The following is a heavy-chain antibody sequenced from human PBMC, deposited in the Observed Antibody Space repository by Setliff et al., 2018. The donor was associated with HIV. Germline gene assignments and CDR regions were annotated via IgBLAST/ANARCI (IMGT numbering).Heavy chain of an antibody. Sequence: GGSLRLSCAASGFSFSSYGMNWVRQAPGKGLGWVSYISSTSSNIYYVDSVEGRFTISRDNADNSLYLQMNSLRAEDTAVYYCARYALAVPGYHNAFDIWGQGTMVTVSS. J-gene: IGHJ3*02. D-gene: IGHD6-19*01. V-gene: IGHV3-48*01. CDR2: ISSTSSNI. CDR1: GFSFSSYG. CDR3: ARYALAVPGYHNAFDI.